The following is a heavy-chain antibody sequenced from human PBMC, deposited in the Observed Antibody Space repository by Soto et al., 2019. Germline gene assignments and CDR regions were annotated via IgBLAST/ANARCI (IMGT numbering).Heavy chain of an antibody. CDR3: ARGGPAGDYIGGPPPYSYVLDV. J-gene: IGHJ6*04. V-gene: IGHV1-18*01. D-gene: IGHD4-17*01. Sequence: GASVKVSCKASGYTFTSYGISWVRQAPGQGLEWMGWISAYNGNTNYAQKLQGRVTMTTDTSTSTAYMELRSLRSDDTAVYYCARGGPAGDYIGGPPPYSYVLDVWGKGTRVTFPS. CDR2: ISAYNGNT. CDR1: GYTFTSYG.